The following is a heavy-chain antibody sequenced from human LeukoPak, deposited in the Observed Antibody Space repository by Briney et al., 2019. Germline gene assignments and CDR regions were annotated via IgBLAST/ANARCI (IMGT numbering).Heavy chain of an antibody. CDR2: INPSGGST. CDR1: GYTFTSYY. Sequence: ASVKVSCKASGYTFTSYYMHWVRQAPGQGLEWMGIINPSGGSTSYAQKFQGRVTMTRDTSTSTVYMELSSLRSEDTAVYYCARDGDSYGYYYYYYMDVWGKGTTVTVSS. D-gene: IGHD5-18*01. CDR3: ARDGDSYGYYYYYYMDV. J-gene: IGHJ6*03. V-gene: IGHV1-46*01.